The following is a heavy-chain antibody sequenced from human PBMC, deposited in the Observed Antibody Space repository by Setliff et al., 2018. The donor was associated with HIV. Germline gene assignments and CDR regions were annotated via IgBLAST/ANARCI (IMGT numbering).Heavy chain of an antibody. V-gene: IGHV4-31*03. CDR1: GGSISSGGYY. CDR3: ARESPSMSLDA. Sequence: ASETLSLTCTVSGGSISSGGYYWSWIRQHPGKGLEWIGYIYNTGSTYHSPSLESRVTISIDTSKNQFSLKLNSVTAADTAVYYCARESPSMSLDAWGQGTLVTVSS. D-gene: IGHD3-10*02. J-gene: IGHJ1*01. CDR2: IYNTGST.